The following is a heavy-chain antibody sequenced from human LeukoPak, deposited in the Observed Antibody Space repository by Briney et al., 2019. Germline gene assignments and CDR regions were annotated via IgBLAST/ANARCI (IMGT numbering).Heavy chain of an antibody. J-gene: IGHJ6*02. D-gene: IGHD5-18*01. CDR3: ARDLIVDTKPYYYYGMDV. CDR2: ISSSGSTI. Sequence: PGGSLRLSCAASGFTFSDYYTSWIRQAPGKGLEWVSYISSSGSTIYYADSVKGRFTISRDNAKNSLYLQMNSLRAEDTAVYYCARDLIVDTKPYYYYGMDVWGQGTTVTVSS. V-gene: IGHV3-11*01. CDR1: GFTFSDYY.